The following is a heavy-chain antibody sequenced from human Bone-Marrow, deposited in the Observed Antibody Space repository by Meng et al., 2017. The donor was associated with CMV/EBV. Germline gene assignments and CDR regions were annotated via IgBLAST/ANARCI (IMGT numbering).Heavy chain of an antibody. CDR3: ARAQSIGAALDY. J-gene: IGHJ4*02. V-gene: IGHV1-8*03. CDR2: MNPNSGNT. Sequence: ASVKVSCKASGYTFTSYDINWVRQATGQGLEWMGWMNPNSGNTGYAQKFQGRVTITRNTSISTAYMELSSLRSEDTAVYYCARAQSIGAALDYWGQGTLVTVSS. CDR1: GYTFTSYD. D-gene: IGHD6-6*01.